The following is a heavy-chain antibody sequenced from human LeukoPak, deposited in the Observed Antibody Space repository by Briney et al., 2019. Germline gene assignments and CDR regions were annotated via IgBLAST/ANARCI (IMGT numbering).Heavy chain of an antibody. CDR2: IYYSGST. V-gene: IGHV4-39*07. CDR1: GGSISSSSYY. CDR3: ARLYCSGGSCYSAHYYFDY. Sequence: SETLSLTCTVSGGSISSSSYYWGWIRQPPGKGLEWIGSIYYSGSTYYNPSLKSRVTISVDRSKNQFSLKLSSVTAADTAVYYCARLYCSGGSCYSAHYYFDYWGQGTLVTVSS. D-gene: IGHD2-15*01. J-gene: IGHJ4*02.